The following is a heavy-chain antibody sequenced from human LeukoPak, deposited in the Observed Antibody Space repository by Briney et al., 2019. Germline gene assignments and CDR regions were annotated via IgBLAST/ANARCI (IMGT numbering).Heavy chain of an antibody. J-gene: IGHJ4*02. Sequence: GGSLRLSCAASGFTFSSYGMSWVRQAPGKGLEWVSAISGSGGSTYYADSVKGRFTISRDNSKNTLYLQMNSLRAEDTAVYYCAKSDADAMVRGVICFDYWGQGTLVTVSS. CDR1: GFTFSSYG. CDR3: AKSDADAMVRGVICFDY. CDR2: ISGSGGST. D-gene: IGHD3-10*01. V-gene: IGHV3-23*01.